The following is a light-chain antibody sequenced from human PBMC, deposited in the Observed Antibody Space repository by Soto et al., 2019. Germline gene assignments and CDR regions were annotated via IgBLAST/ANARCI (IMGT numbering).Light chain of an antibody. CDR1: QKISNKY. Sequence: EIVLTQSPGILSLSPGERATLSCRASQKISNKYLAWYQQKPGQAPRLLIFGASTRATGIPDRFSGSGAGAYFNLTISRLEPADFGVYYCQQYGSSHTFGQGTRLEIK. V-gene: IGKV3-20*01. J-gene: IGKJ5*01. CDR2: GAS. CDR3: QQYGSSHT.